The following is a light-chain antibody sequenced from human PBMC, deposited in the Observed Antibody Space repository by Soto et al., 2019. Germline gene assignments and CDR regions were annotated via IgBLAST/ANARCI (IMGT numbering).Light chain of an antibody. CDR1: QDISNY. J-gene: IGKJ4*01. V-gene: IGKV1-33*01. CDR2: EAS. CDR3: HQYDNLPLT. Sequence: DIQMTQSPSSLTASVGDRVTITCRASQDISNYLSWYQQKPGKAPKLLICEASNLEAGVPSRFSGSGSRTDFTFTISSLQPEDIATYYCHQYDNLPLTFGGGTKVEIK.